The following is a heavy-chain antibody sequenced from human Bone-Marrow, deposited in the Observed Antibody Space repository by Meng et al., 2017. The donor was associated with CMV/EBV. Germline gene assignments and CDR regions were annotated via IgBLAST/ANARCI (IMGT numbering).Heavy chain of an antibody. CDR3: ARGNYDPPRGYYYYYGMDV. V-gene: IGHV3-48*04. D-gene: IGHD3-3*01. Sequence: GESLKISCAASGFTFSSYSMNWVRQAPGKGLEWVSYVSSSSSTIYYVDSVKGRFTISRDNAKNSLYLQMNSLRAEDTAVYYCARGNYDPPRGYYYYYGMDVWGQGTTVTVSS. CDR2: VSSSSSTI. J-gene: IGHJ6*02. CDR1: GFTFSSYS.